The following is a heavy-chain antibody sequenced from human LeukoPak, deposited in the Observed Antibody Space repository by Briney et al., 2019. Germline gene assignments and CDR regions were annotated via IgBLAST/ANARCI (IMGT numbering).Heavy chain of an antibody. CDR1: GFTFSSYG. Sequence: GGSPRLSCAASGFTFSSYGLSWVRQAPGKGLEWVSAISDSGSDTYYADSVKGRFTISKDNSKNTLYLQMNSPRAEDTAVYYCAKRVPYSSSSVYFDSWGQGTLVTVSS. V-gene: IGHV3-23*01. D-gene: IGHD6-6*01. J-gene: IGHJ4*02. CDR2: ISDSGSDT. CDR3: AKRVPYSSSSVYFDS.